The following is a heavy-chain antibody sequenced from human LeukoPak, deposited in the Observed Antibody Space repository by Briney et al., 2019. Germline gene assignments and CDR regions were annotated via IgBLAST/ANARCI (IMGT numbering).Heavy chain of an antibody. CDR2: ISYDGSNK. D-gene: IGHD2-15*01. V-gene: IGHV3-30*03. CDR3: ARPYCSGGSCRGGMDV. Sequence: PGGSLRLSCAASGFTFSSYSMNWVRQAPGKGLEWVAVISYDGSNKYYADSVKGRFTISRDNSKNTLYLQMNSLRAEDTAVYYCARPYCSGGSCRGGMDVWGKGTTVTVSS. J-gene: IGHJ6*04. CDR1: GFTFSSYS.